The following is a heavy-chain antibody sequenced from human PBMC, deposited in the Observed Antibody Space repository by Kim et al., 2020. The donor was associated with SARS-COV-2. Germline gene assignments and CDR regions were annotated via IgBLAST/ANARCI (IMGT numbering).Heavy chain of an antibody. CDR3: ARDPTEMATITGHNWFDP. CDR2: ISSSSSYI. CDR1: GFTFSSYS. D-gene: IGHD5-12*01. J-gene: IGHJ5*02. Sequence: GGSLRLSCAASGFTFSSYSMNWVRQAPGKGLEWVSSISSSSSYIYYADSVKGRFTISRDNAKNSLYLQMNSLRAEDTAVYYCARDPTEMATITGHNWFDPWGQATLVTVSS. V-gene: IGHV3-21*01.